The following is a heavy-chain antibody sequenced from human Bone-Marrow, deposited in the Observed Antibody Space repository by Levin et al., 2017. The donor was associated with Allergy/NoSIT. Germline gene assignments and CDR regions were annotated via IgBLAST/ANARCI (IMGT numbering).Heavy chain of an antibody. CDR3: ARDRYGQWLPQGWFDP. V-gene: IGHV3-33*01. CDR2: IWYDGSNK. Sequence: GGSLRLSCAASGFTFSSYGMHWVRQAPGKGLEWVAVIWYDGSNKYYADSVKGRFTISRDNSKNTLYLQMNSLRAEDTAVYYCARDRYGQWLPQGWFDPWGQGTLVTVSS. D-gene: IGHD5-12*01. J-gene: IGHJ5*02. CDR1: GFTFSSYG.